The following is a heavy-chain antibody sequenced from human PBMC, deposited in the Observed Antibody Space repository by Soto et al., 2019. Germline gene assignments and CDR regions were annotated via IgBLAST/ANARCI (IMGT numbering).Heavy chain of an antibody. J-gene: IGHJ6*02. CDR1: GFTVSSNY. D-gene: IGHD3-22*01. Sequence: EVQLVETGGGLIQPGGSLRLSCAASGFTVSSNYMSWVRQAPGKGLEWVSVIYSGGSKYYADSVKGRFTISRNNSKNTLYLQMNSLRAEDTAVYYCARSYGYYDSSGYYPTKGYYGMDVWGQGTTVTVSS. CDR2: IYSGGSK. CDR3: ARSYGYYDSSGYYPTKGYYGMDV. V-gene: IGHV3-53*02.